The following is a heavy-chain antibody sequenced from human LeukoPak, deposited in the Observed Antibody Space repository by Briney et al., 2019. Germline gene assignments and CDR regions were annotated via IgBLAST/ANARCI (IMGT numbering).Heavy chain of an antibody. CDR3: TSQIVGGDANY. D-gene: IGHD3-22*01. CDR2: IRSKANSYAT. CDR1: GFTFSGST. J-gene: IGHJ4*02. V-gene: IGHV3-73*01. Sequence: PGGSLRLSCAASGFTFSGSTMHWVRQASGKGLEWVGRIRSKANSYATAYAASVKGRFTISREDSKNTAYLQMNSLKTEDAAVYYCTSQIVGGDANYWGQGTLVTVSS.